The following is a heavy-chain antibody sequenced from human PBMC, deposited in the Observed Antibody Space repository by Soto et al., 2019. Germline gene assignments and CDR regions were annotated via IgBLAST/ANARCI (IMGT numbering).Heavy chain of an antibody. J-gene: IGHJ6*02. Sequence: PSETLSLTCTVSGGSISSGDYYWSWIRQPPGKGLEWIGYIYYSGSTYYNPSLKSRVTISVDTSKNQFSLKLSSVTAADTAVYYCAREVPYYYYGMDVWGQGTTVTVSS. CDR2: IYYSGST. CDR3: AREVPYYYYGMDV. V-gene: IGHV4-30-4*01. CDR1: GGSISSGDYY.